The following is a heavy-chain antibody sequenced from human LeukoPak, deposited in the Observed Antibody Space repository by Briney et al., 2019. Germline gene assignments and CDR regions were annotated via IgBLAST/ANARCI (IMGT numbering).Heavy chain of an antibody. Sequence: ASVKVSCKASGYTFTSYAMDWVRQAPGQGLEWMGWINTNTGNPTYAQGFTGRFVFSLDTSVSTAYLQISSLKAEDTAVYYCARYIAIGAHDAFDIWGQGTMVTVSS. V-gene: IGHV7-4-1*02. CDR1: GYTFTSYA. CDR3: ARYIAIGAHDAFDI. J-gene: IGHJ3*02. CDR2: INTNTGNP. D-gene: IGHD2-21*01.